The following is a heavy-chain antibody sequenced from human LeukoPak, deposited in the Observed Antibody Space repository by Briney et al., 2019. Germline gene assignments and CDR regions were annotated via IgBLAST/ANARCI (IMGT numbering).Heavy chain of an antibody. J-gene: IGHJ3*02. V-gene: IGHV5-51*01. CDR1: GYSFTSYW. Sequence: GESLRISCKGSGYSFTSYWISWVRQMPGKGLEWMGIIYPGDSDTRYSPSFQGQVTISADKSISTAYLQWSSLKASDTAMYYCARHITRIQQWDDAFDIWGQGTMVTVSS. CDR2: IYPGDSDT. CDR3: ARHITRIQQWDDAFDI. D-gene: IGHD5-18*01.